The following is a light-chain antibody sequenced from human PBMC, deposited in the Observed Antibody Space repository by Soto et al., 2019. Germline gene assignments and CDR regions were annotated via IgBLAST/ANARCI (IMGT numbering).Light chain of an antibody. CDR3: CSYTGSYTWV. J-gene: IGLJ3*02. Sequence: QSVLTQPRSVSGSPGQSVTISCTGTSSDVGGYNFVSWYQQCPGKAPKFMIYDVNKRPSGVPDRFSGSKSGNTASLTISGLQAEDEADYYCCSYTGSYTWVFGGGTQLTVL. CDR2: DVN. CDR1: SSDVGGYNF. V-gene: IGLV2-11*01.